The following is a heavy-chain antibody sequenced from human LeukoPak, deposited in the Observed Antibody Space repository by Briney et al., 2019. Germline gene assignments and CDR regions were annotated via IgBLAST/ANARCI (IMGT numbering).Heavy chain of an antibody. CDR3: ARGLFSWNYRKFMDV. CDR2: INHSGST. Sequence: SETLSLTCAVYGGSFSGYYWSWIRQPPGKGLEWIGEINHSGSTNYNPSLKSRVTISVDTSKNQFSLKLSSVTAADTAVYYCARGLFSWNYRKFMDVWGKGTTVTVSS. CDR1: GGSFSGYY. D-gene: IGHD1-7*01. V-gene: IGHV4-34*01. J-gene: IGHJ6*03.